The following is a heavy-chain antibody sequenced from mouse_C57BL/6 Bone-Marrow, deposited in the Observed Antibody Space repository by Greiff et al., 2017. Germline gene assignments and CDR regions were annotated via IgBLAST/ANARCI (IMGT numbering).Heavy chain of an antibody. D-gene: IGHD1-1*01. CDR2: ISDGGSYT. V-gene: IGHV5-4*03. CDR3: ARGDYYGSSYWYFDV. J-gene: IGHJ1*03. Sequence: EVKLVESGGGLVKPGGSLKLSCAASGFTFSSYAMSWVRQTPEKRLEWVATISDGGSYTYYPANVKGRFTISRDNAKNNLYLQMSHLKYEDTAMYYCARGDYYGSSYWYFDVWGTGTTVTVAS. CDR1: GFTFSSYA.